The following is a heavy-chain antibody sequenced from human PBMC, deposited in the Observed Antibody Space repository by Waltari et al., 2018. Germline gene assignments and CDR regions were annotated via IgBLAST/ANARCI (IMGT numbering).Heavy chain of an antibody. Sequence: QVQLQESGPGLVKPSETLSLTCTVSGGSISSYYLSWIRPPPGKGLEWIGYIYYSGSTNYNPSLKSRVTISVDTSKNQFSLKLSSVTAADTAVYYCARVPTPYSGSYYGNYYYYMDVWGKGTTVTVSS. D-gene: IGHD1-26*01. V-gene: IGHV4-59*01. CDR2: IYYSGST. CDR1: GGSISSYY. CDR3: ARVPTPYSGSYYGNYYYYMDV. J-gene: IGHJ6*03.